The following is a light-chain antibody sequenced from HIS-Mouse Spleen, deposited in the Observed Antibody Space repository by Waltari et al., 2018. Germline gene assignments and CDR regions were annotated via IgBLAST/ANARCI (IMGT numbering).Light chain of an antibody. Sequence: SYELTQPPSVSVSPGQTARITCSGDALPKQYAYWYQQKSGPAHWLVIYEDSKRPSGIPERFSGSSSGTMATLTISGAQVEDEADYYCYSTDSSGNHRVFGGGTKLTVL. J-gene: IGLJ2*01. CDR2: EDS. CDR1: ALPKQY. CDR3: YSTDSSGNHRV. V-gene: IGLV3-10*01.